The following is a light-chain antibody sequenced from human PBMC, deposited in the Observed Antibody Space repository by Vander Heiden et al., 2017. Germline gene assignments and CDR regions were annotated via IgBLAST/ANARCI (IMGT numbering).Light chain of an antibody. J-gene: IGKJ1*01. Sequence: DIQMTQSPSSVSASVGDRVTLTCRASQGNSNWLDWHQQEPGTGPKLLTDCASSLQIGVPSSFSGSGSGTDFTLTISCLQFEDFATYFCQQYQSFPLTFGQGTKVEIK. V-gene: IGKV1-12*01. CDR2: CAS. CDR1: QGNSNW. CDR3: QQYQSFPLT.